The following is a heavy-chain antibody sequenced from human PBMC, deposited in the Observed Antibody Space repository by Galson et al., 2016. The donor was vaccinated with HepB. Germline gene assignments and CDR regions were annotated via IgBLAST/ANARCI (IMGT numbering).Heavy chain of an antibody. CDR3: ARDPDTSSKVDV. CDR2: ISSSGSAL. D-gene: IGHD5-18*01. CDR1: GFRFSGHY. V-gene: IGHV3-11*01. Sequence: SLRLSCAASGFRFSGHYMSWIRQAPGKGLEWISYISSSGSALYYADLVKGRFTISRDNAKNSLYLQMNSLRAEDTGVYYCARDPDTSSKVDVWGHGTTVTVSS. J-gene: IGHJ6*02.